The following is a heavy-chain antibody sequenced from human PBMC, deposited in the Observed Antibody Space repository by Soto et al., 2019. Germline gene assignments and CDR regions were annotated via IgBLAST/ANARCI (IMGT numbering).Heavy chain of an antibody. CDR1: GGSFSGYY. CDR2: VDHTGST. Sequence: PSETLSLTCAVYGGSFSGYYWTWIRQPPGKGLEWIGGVDHTGSTNLNPSLRARVSISVDTSKNQFSLRLTSLTAADTAVYYCGRGITLIRAVQGNAPGKDFFDSWGQGTLVTVSS. D-gene: IGHD3-10*01. J-gene: IGHJ4*02. V-gene: IGHV4-34*01. CDR3: GRGITLIRAVQGNAPGKDFFDS.